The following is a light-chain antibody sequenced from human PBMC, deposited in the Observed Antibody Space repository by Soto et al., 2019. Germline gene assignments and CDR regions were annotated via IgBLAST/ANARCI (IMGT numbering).Light chain of an antibody. CDR3: QSYDSRNRV. CDR2: EDN. Sequence: NFMLTQPHSVSESPGKTVTISCTRSSGSIASNYVQWYQQRPGSAPTTVIYEDNQRPSGVPDRFSGSIDSSSNSASLTISGLKTEDEADYYFQSYDSRNRVFGGGTQLTVL. J-gene: IGLJ3*02. V-gene: IGLV6-57*03. CDR1: SGSIASNY.